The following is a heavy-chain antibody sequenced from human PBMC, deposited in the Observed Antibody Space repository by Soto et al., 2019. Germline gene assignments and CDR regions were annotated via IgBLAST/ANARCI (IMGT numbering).Heavy chain of an antibody. J-gene: IGHJ6*02. V-gene: IGHV3-30-3*01. CDR1: GFTFSSYA. D-gene: IGHD6-6*01. CDR3: ARDLAQYSRRNYYYSGMDV. Sequence: GGSLRLSCAASGFTFSSYAMHWVRQAPGKGLEWVAVISYDGSNKYYADSVKGRFTISRDNSKNTLYLQMNSLRAEDTAVYYCARDLAQYSRRNYYYSGMDVWGQGTTVTVSS. CDR2: ISYDGSNK.